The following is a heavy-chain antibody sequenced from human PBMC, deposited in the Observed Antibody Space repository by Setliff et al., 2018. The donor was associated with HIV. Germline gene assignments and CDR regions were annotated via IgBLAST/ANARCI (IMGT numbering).Heavy chain of an antibody. V-gene: IGHV4-34*01. CDR2: INHSGIS. Sequence: KASETLSLTCAVHGGSFSGHYWSWIRQPPGKGLEWIGEINHSGISNFNPSLKSRVTIPIDTPRNQFSLKLSSVTAADTAVYYCARGGGFWSGQLDFWGQGTLVTVSS. J-gene: IGHJ4*02. CDR1: GGSFSGHY. D-gene: IGHD3-3*01. CDR3: ARGGGFWSGQLDF.